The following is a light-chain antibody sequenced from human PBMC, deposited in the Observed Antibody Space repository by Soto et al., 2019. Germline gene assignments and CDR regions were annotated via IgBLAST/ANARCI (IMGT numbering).Light chain of an antibody. CDR3: QQYNSWPLT. Sequence: EIVMTQSPATLSVSPGERATLSCRASQSVGSDLAWYQQKPGQAPRLVIYDIFTRATGVTTRISGSGSGTEFTLTISSLQSEYFAVYYCQQYNSWPLTFGGGTKVEIK. J-gene: IGKJ4*01. V-gene: IGKV3D-15*01. CDR1: QSVGSD. CDR2: DIF.